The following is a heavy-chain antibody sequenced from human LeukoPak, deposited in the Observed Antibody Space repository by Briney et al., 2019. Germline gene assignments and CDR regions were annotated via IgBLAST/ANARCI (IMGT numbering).Heavy chain of an antibody. CDR3: ARAGSNWNYVY. J-gene: IGHJ4*02. Sequence: AGGSLRLSCAASGFTFSSYSMNWVRQAPGKGLEWVANIKQDGSEKYYADSVKGRFTISRDNTKNSLSLQMNSLRAEDTAVYYCARAGSNWNYVYWGQGTLVTVSS. D-gene: IGHD1-7*01. CDR1: GFTFSSYS. V-gene: IGHV3-7*01. CDR2: IKQDGSEK.